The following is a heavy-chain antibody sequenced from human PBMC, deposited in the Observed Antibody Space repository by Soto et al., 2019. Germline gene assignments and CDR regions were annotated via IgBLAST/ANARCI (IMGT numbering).Heavy chain of an antibody. CDR3: ARPSSVKYYYYYMDV. J-gene: IGHJ6*03. V-gene: IGHV4-39*01. CDR1: GGSISSSSYY. CDR2: IYYSGST. D-gene: IGHD6-19*01. Sequence: SETLSLTCTVSGGSISSSSYYWGWIRQPPGKGLEWIGSIYYSGSTYYNPSLKSRVTISVDTSKNQFSLKLSSVTAADTAVYYCARPSSVKYYYYYMDVWGKGTTVTVSS.